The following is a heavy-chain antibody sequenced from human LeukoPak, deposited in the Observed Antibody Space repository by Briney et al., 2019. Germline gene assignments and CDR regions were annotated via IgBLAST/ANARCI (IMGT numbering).Heavy chain of an antibody. D-gene: IGHD6-6*01. J-gene: IGHJ6*03. CDR3: ARDRVYEARPYYYYYMDV. CDR1: GGSISSGGYY. V-gene: IGHV4-30-2*01. CDR2: IYHSGST. Sequence: SGTLSLTCTVSGGSISSGGYYWSWIRQPPGKGLEWIGYIYHSGSTYYNPSLKSRVTMSVDTSKNQFSLKLSSVTAADTAVYYCARDRVYEARPYYYYYMDVWGKGTTVTVSS.